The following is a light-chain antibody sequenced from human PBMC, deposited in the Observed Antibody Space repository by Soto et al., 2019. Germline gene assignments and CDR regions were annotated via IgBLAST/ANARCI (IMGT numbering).Light chain of an antibody. Sequence: DIQMAQSPSSLSASLGDTVSITCRASQSIGTFLNWYQQSPVKAPKLLIYAASLLQTGGPSRFSGRGSGTVFTLTIGRLQPEDLANYYCQQSYSIPRTFGQGTKVEV. CDR1: QSIGTF. V-gene: IGKV1-39*01. CDR2: AAS. J-gene: IGKJ1*01. CDR3: QQSYSIPRT.